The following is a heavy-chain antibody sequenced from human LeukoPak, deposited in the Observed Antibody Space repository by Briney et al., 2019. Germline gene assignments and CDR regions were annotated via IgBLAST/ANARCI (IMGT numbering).Heavy chain of an antibody. V-gene: IGHV3-30-3*01. CDR1: GFTFSSYA. CDR3: ARDYYYDSSGYSYYFDY. Sequence: PGGSLRLSCAASGFTFSSYAMPWVRQAPGKGLEWVAVISYDGSNKYYADSVKGRFTISRDNSKNTLYLQMNSLRAEDTAVYYCARDYYYDSSGYSYYFDYWGQGTLVTVSS. D-gene: IGHD3-22*01. CDR2: ISYDGSNK. J-gene: IGHJ4*02.